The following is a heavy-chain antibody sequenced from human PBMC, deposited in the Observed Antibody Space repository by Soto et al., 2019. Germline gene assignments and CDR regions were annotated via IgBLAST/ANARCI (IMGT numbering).Heavy chain of an antibody. J-gene: IGHJ5*02. Sequence: QVQLVQSGAEVKRPGSSVKVSCKASGDTFNFYSINWVRQAPGLGLEWMGRVNPIVSMSNYAQKFQGRVTMTADKSTSTAYMELSSLRSEDPAIYYCASSYGSGYRAFDPWGPGALVTVSS. CDR1: GDTFNFYS. D-gene: IGHD3-10*01. V-gene: IGHV1-69*02. CDR2: VNPIVSMS. CDR3: ASSYGSGYRAFDP.